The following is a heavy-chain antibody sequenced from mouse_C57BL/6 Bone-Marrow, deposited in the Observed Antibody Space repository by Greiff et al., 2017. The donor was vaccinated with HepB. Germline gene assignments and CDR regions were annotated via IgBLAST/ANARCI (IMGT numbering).Heavy chain of an antibody. D-gene: IGHD1-1*01. J-gene: IGHJ2*01. V-gene: IGHV5-4*03. Sequence: EVKLMESGGGLVKPGGSLKLSCAASGFTFSSYAMSWVRQTPEKRLEWVATISDGGSYTYYPDNVKGRFTISRDNAKNNLYLQMSHLKSEDTAMYYCARYGGYYFDYWGQGTTRTVSS. CDR1: GFTFSSYA. CDR2: ISDGGSYT. CDR3: ARYGGYYFDY.